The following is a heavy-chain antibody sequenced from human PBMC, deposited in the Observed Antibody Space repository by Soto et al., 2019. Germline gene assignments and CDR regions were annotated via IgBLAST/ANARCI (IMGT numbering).Heavy chain of an antibody. CDR1: GFTFSSYS. D-gene: IGHD3-16*01. CDR2: ITSKSTTI. V-gene: IGHV3-48*02. Sequence: GGSLRLSCAASGFTFSSYSMNWVRQAPGKGLEWVSYITSKSTTIKYADSVKGRFTVSRDNAKNSLYLQLNSLRDEDTAVYYCAREMGACSDSSCYPGPYDSWGQGTLVTVS. J-gene: IGHJ5*02. CDR3: AREMGACSDSSCYPGPYDS.